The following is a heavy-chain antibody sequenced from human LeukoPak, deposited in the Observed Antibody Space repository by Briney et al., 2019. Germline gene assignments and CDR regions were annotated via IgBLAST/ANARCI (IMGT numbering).Heavy chain of an antibody. V-gene: IGHV1-2*02. CDR1: GYTFSGYY. CDR3: ARHHPGYDLTGYYLGY. D-gene: IGHD3-9*01. CDR2: INPNTGGT. Sequence: ASVKVSCKTSGYTFSGYYIHWVRQTPGQGLEWMGWINPNTGGTNYAQKFQGRVTMTRDTSIYTAYMDLSSLTSDDTAVYYCARHHPGYDLTGYYLGYCGQGTLVTVSS. J-gene: IGHJ4*02.